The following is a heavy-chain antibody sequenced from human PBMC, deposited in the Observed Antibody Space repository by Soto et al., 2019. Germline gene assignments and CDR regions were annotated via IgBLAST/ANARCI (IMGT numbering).Heavy chain of an antibody. CDR1: GGSISSYY. J-gene: IGHJ5*02. Sequence: SETLSLTCTVSGGSISSYYWSWIRQPPGKGLEWIGYIYYSGSTNYNPSLKSRVTISVDTSKNQFSLKLSSVTAADTAVYYCARVLRHDYGDYVWFDPWGQGTLVTVSS. V-gene: IGHV4-59*01. D-gene: IGHD4-17*01. CDR3: ARVLRHDYGDYVWFDP. CDR2: IYYSGST.